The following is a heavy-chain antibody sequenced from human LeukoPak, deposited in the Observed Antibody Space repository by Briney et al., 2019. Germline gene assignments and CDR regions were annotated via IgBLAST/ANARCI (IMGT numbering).Heavy chain of an antibody. V-gene: IGHV3-15*01. CDR3: TSLVGSPTY. D-gene: IGHD4-23*01. J-gene: IGHJ4*02. CDR2: IKSKRDGETT. CDR1: GFNYQYAW. Sequence: GGSLRLSCAGSGFNYQYAWMTWVRQAPGKRLEWVGRIKSKRDGETTDYAALVKSRFSISRDDSKNTVYLQMNSLRTEDTAVYYCTSLVGSPTYWGQGTLVAVSS.